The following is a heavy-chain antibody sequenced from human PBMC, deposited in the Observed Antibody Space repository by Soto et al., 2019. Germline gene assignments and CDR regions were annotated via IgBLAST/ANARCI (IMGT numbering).Heavy chain of an antibody. CDR1: GFTVSSNY. J-gene: IGHJ6*04. D-gene: IGHD6-19*01. Sequence: EAQLVESGGGLIQPGVSLRLSCAAPGFTVSSNYMNWVRQAPGEGLEWVAVIESGGSKYYEDSVKGRFTISGDNSKNTLNLRMNSLSAEDTAVYYCARDGSSGYYYYYGMDVWGKGTTVTVSS. V-gene: IGHV3-53*01. CDR3: ARDGSSGYYYYYGMDV. CDR2: IESGGSK.